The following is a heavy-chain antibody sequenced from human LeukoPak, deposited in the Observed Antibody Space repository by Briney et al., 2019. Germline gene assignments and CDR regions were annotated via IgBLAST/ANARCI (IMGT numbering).Heavy chain of an antibody. CDR2: IYSGGST. J-gene: IGHJ6*02. V-gene: IGHV3-53*01. D-gene: IGHD2-2*01. CDR3: ARALPCSSTSCYLGGYYYGMDV. CDR1: GFTVSSNY. Sequence: GGSLRLSCAASGFTVSSNYMSWVRQAPGKGLEWVSVIYSGGSTYYADSVKGRFTISRDNSKNALYLQMNSLRAEDTAVYYCARALPCSSTSCYLGGYYYGMDVWGQGTTVTVSS.